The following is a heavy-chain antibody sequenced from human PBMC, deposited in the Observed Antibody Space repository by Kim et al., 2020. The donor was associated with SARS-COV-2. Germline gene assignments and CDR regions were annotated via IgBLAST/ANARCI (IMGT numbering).Heavy chain of an antibody. Sequence: ASVKVSCKASGYTFTGYYMHWVRQAPGQGLEWMGWINPNSGGTNYAQKFQGRVTMTRDTSISTAYMELSRLRSDDTAVYYCASLGSVDTAMVTSPFDYWGQGTLVTVSS. V-gene: IGHV1-2*02. CDR1: GYTFTGYY. D-gene: IGHD5-18*01. CDR3: ASLGSVDTAMVTSPFDY. J-gene: IGHJ4*02. CDR2: INPNSGGT.